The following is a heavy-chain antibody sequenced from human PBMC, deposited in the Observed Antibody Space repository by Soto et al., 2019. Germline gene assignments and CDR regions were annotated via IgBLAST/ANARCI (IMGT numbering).Heavy chain of an antibody. Sequence: HPGESLRLSCAASGFTFSSYAMSWVRQAPGKGLEWVSAISCSGGSTYYADSVKGRFTISRDNYKNTLYLQMNSLRAEDTAVYYCAKEPRIVVVPAAMDGGMDVWGQGTTVTVXS. J-gene: IGHJ6*02. CDR1: GFTFSSYA. CDR2: ISCSGGST. D-gene: IGHD2-2*01. CDR3: AKEPRIVVVPAAMDGGMDV. V-gene: IGHV3-23*01.